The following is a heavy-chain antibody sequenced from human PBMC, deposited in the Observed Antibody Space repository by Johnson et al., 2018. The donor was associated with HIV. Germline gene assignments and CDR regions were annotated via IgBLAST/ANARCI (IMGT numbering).Heavy chain of an antibody. CDR1: AFTSSSND. V-gene: IGHV3-30*03. CDR3: ARDLELAGLWFGELWDDAFDI. J-gene: IGHJ3*02. Sequence: QVYLVESGGGSVQPGGSLRLSCGASAFTSSSNDMKRVRQAPGEGLEWVAVISYDGVNKYYANSVEGRFTVPRDNSKNTLYLQMNSLRADDTALYYCARDLELAGLWFGELWDDAFDIWGQGTMVTVSS. CDR2: ISYDGVNK. D-gene: IGHD3-10*01.